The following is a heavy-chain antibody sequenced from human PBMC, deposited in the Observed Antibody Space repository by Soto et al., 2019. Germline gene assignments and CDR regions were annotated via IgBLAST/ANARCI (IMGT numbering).Heavy chain of an antibody. CDR1: GFTFSSYS. Sequence: GGSLRLSCAASGFTFSSYSMNWVRQAPGKGLEWVSSISSSSSYIYYADSVKGRFTISRDNAKNSLYLQMNSLRAEDTAVYYCASFKASNPYDYWGQGTLDTVSS. CDR2: ISSSSSYI. D-gene: IGHD4-4*01. CDR3: ASFKASNPYDY. J-gene: IGHJ4*02. V-gene: IGHV3-21*01.